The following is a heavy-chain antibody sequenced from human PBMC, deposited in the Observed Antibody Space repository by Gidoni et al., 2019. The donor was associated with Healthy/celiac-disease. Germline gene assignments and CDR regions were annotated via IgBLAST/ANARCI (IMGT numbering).Heavy chain of an antibody. Sequence: QLQLQEAAPGMVTPSETLSLTCTVSGGSISSSSYYWGWIRQPPVKGLEWIGSIYYRGSTYYNPALKSRVPISVDTSKNQFSLKLSSVTAADTAVYYCARHLYPRGWFDPWGQGTLVTVSS. D-gene: IGHD2-8*01. CDR1: GGSISSSSYY. J-gene: IGHJ5*02. V-gene: IGHV4-39*01. CDR3: ARHLYPRGWFDP. CDR2: IYYRGST.